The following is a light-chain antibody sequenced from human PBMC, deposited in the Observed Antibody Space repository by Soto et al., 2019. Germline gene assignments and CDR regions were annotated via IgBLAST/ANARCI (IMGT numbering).Light chain of an antibody. Sequence: QSALTQPRSVSGSPGQSVNISCTGTSSDIGGYDYVSWYQQKPGKAPKVMIYGVTKRPSGVPDRFSGSKSGNTASLSISGLQAEDEADYYCCSYAGSSTWVFGGGTKLTVL. CDR2: GVT. CDR1: SSDIGGYDY. V-gene: IGLV2-11*01. CDR3: CSYAGSSTWV. J-gene: IGLJ3*02.